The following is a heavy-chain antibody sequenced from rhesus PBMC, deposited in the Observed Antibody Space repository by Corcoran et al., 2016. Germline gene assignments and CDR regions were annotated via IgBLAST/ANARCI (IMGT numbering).Heavy chain of an antibody. CDR1: GFTFSSYG. CDR3: AKRYSSGWYFGYFEF. D-gene: IGHD6-31*01. V-gene: IGHV3S5*01. CDR2: ISYTGGST. J-gene: IGHJ1*01. Sequence: EVQLVETGGGLVQPGGSLRLSCAASGFTFSSYGMSWFRQAPGKGLEWVSGISYTGGSTYYADSVKGRFTISRDNSKNTLSLQMNSLRAEDTAVYYCAKRYSSGWYFGYFEFWGQGALVTVSS.